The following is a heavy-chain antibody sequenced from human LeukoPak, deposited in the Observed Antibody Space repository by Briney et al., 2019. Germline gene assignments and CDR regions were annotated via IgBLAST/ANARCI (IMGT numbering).Heavy chain of an antibody. CDR3: ALGPGYCSSTSRYNHKGRIDY. V-gene: IGHV4-34*01. J-gene: IGHJ4*02. CDR2: INHSGST. D-gene: IGHD2-2*02. CDR1: GGSFSGYY. Sequence: SETPSLTCAVYGGSFSGYYWSWIRQPPGKGLEWIGEINHSGSTNYNTSLKSRVTISVDTSKNQFSLKLSSVTAADTAVYYCALGPGYCSSTSRYNHKGRIDYWGQGTLVTVSS.